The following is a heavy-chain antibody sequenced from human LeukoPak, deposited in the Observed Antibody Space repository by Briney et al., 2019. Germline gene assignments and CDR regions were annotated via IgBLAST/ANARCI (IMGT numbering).Heavy chain of an antibody. J-gene: IGHJ5*02. CDR1: GDSINSSTYH. CDR3: ARGIRTPNRRFDP. Sequence: SETLSLTCTVSGDSINSSTYHWSWIRQPPGKGLEWIGEINHSGSTNYNPSLKSRVTISVDTSKNQFSLKLSSVTAADTAVYYCARGIRTPNRRFDPWGQGTLVTVSS. D-gene: IGHD1-14*01. CDR2: INHSGST. V-gene: IGHV4-39*07.